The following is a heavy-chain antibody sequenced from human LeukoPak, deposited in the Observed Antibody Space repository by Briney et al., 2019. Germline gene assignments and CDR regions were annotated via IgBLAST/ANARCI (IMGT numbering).Heavy chain of an antibody. Sequence: PSETLSLTCTVSGYSISSAYYWGWSRQPPGKGLEWIGSIYHSGSTYYNPSLKSRVTISVDTSKNQFSLKLSSVTAADTAVYYCARDIAAAAFDAFDIWGQGTMVTVSS. D-gene: IGHD6-13*01. CDR2: IYHSGST. CDR1: GYSISSAYY. J-gene: IGHJ3*02. V-gene: IGHV4-38-2*02. CDR3: ARDIAAAAFDAFDI.